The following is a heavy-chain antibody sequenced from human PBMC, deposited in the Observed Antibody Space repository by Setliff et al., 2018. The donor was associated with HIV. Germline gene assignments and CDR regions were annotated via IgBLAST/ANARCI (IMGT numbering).Heavy chain of an antibody. V-gene: IGHV3-13*01. CDR3: ARVMIGYSGYDAFDY. J-gene: IGHJ4*02. Sequence: SGGSLRLSCEASGFTFSDYDFHWVRQAAGKGLEWVSAIGTGGDTYYADSVKGRFTISRDNAKNSLYLQMNSLRVEDTAVYYCARVMIGYSGYDAFDYWGQGTLVTVSS. CDR2: IGTGGDT. D-gene: IGHD5-12*01. CDR1: GFTFSDYD.